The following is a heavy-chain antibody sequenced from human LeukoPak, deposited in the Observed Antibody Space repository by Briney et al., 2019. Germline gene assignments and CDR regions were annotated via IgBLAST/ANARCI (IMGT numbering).Heavy chain of an antibody. Sequence: SETLSLTCTVSGDSISSHYWSWIRQPPGKGLEWIGYIYYSGSINYNSSLKSRVTISVDTSKNQFSLKLNSVTAADTAVYYCARDHEKQWRHVYYMDVWGKGTTVTISS. CDR3: ARDHEKQWRHVYYMDV. CDR1: GDSISSHY. D-gene: IGHD6-19*01. CDR2: IYYSGSI. J-gene: IGHJ6*03. V-gene: IGHV4-59*11.